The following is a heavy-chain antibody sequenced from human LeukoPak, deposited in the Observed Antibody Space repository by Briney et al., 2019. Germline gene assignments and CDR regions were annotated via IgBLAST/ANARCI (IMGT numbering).Heavy chain of an antibody. J-gene: IGHJ4*02. CDR3: ARDPQDYGGNSGVGDY. CDR1: GFTVSSNY. V-gene: IGHV3-53*01. D-gene: IGHD4-23*01. Sequence: GGSLRLSCAASGFTVSSNYMSWVRQAPGKGLEWVSVIYSGGSTYYADSVKGRFTISRDNSKNTLYLQMNSLRAEDTAVYYCARDPQDYGGNSGVGDYWGQGTLVTVSS. CDR2: IYSGGST.